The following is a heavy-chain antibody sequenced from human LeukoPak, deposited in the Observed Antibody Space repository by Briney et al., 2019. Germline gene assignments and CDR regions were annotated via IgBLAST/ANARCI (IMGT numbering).Heavy chain of an antibody. J-gene: IGHJ4*02. CDR1: GFTFSSYA. D-gene: IGHD3-22*01. CDR2: ISGSGGST. CDR3: AKDSPRQYYYDSSGYYFFDY. V-gene: IGHV3-23*01. Sequence: GGSLRLSCAASGFTFSSYAMSWVRQAPGKGLEWVSAISGSGGSTYYADSVKGRFTISRDNSKDTLYLQMNSLRAEDTAVYYCAKDSPRQYYYDSSGYYFFDYWGQGTLVTVSS.